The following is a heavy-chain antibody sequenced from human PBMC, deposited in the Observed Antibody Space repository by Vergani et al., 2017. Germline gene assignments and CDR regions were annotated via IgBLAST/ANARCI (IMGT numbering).Heavy chain of an antibody. D-gene: IGHD6-19*01. CDR1: GFTVSSNY. V-gene: IGHV3-66*01. J-gene: IGHJ6*02. CDR3: ARDLSTSVAGILYGMDV. CDR2: IYSGGST. Sequence: VQLVESGGGVVQPGRSLRLSCAASGFTVSSNYMSWVRQAPGTGLAWVSVIYSGGSTYDAASVKGRLTISRENSKNTLYLQMNSVRAEDTAVYYCARDLSTSVAGILYGMDVWGQGTTVTVSS.